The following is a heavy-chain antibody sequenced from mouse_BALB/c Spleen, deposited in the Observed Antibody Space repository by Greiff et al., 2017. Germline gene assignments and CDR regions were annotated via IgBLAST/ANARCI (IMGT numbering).Heavy chain of an antibody. D-gene: IGHD2-14*01. Sequence: DVMLVESGGDLVKPGGSLKLSCAASGFTFSSYGMSWVRQTPDKRLEWVATISSGGSYTYYPDSVKGRFTISRDNAKNTLYLQMSSLKSEDTAMYYCARHWRYDVGTWFAYWGQGTLVTVSA. J-gene: IGHJ3*01. CDR2: ISSGGSYT. CDR3: ARHWRYDVGTWFAY. V-gene: IGHV5-6*02. CDR1: GFTFSSYG.